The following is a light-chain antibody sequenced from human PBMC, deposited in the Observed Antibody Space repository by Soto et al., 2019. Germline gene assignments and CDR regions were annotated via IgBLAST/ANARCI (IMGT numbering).Light chain of an antibody. CDR3: SSYTNINTRAGV. Sequence: QSVLAQPASVSGSPGQSITISCTGTSGFVGSFSLVSWYQQHPGKAPKLIIYEVTDRPSGVSNRFSGSKSGNTASLTISGLQAEDEAEYYCSSYTNINTRAGVFGTGTKVTVL. V-gene: IGLV2-14*02. CDR1: SGFVGSFSL. CDR2: EVT. J-gene: IGLJ1*01.